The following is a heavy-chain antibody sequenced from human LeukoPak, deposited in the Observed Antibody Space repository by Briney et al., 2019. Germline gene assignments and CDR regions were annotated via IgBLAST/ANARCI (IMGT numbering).Heavy chain of an antibody. Sequence: GGSLRLSCAASGFTFSSYSMNWVRQAPGKGLEWVSSISSSSGYIYYADSVKGRFTISRDNAKNSLYLQMNSLRAEDTAVYYCAKDPRSLVLGYWGQGTLVTVSS. CDR1: GFTFSSYS. CDR2: ISSSSGYI. J-gene: IGHJ4*02. V-gene: IGHV3-21*01. CDR3: AKDPRSLVLGY. D-gene: IGHD2-8*02.